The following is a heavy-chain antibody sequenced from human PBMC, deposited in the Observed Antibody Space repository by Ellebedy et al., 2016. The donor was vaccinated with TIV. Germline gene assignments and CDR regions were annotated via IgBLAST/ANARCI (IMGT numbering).Heavy chain of an antibody. J-gene: IGHJ4*02. CDR1: GFTFTNYW. CDR3: ARGHGGGARTLDY. Sequence: GESLKISCTASGFTFTNYWMNWPRQIPGKGLEWVANIKQDGSENFYVDSVRGRFTISRDNADNSLSLQMNSLRVEDTAVYYCARGHGGGARTLDYWGQGALVTVSS. V-gene: IGHV3-7*03. D-gene: IGHD3-10*01. CDR2: IKQDGSEN.